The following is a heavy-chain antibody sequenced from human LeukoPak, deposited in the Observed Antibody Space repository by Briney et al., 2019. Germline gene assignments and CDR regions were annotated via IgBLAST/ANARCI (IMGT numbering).Heavy chain of an antibody. D-gene: IGHD5-12*01. Sequence: SETLSLTCAVYGGSFSGYYWSWIRQPPGKGLEWIGEINHSGSTNYNPSLKSRVTISVDTSKNQFSLKLSSVTAADTAVYYCARGNGHSGYDYGPLRFNWFDPWGQGTLVTVSS. V-gene: IGHV4-34*01. J-gene: IGHJ5*02. CDR2: INHSGST. CDR1: GGSFSGYY. CDR3: ARGNGHSGYDYGPLRFNWFDP.